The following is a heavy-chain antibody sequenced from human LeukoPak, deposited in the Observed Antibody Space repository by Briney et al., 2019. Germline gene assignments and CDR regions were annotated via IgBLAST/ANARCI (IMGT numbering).Heavy chain of an antibody. D-gene: IGHD7-27*01. CDR2: IVGDGSKA. CDR3: ARDSITGDNSLDF. Sequence: GRSLRLSCAASGFIFSSYGMHWVRQAPGKGLEWVAVIVGDGSKAHCADSVRGRFTVSRDNSKNTLYLQMNSLRAEDTAVYYCARDSITGDNSLDFWGRGTLVTVSS. J-gene: IGHJ4*02. V-gene: IGHV3-33*05. CDR1: GFIFSSYG.